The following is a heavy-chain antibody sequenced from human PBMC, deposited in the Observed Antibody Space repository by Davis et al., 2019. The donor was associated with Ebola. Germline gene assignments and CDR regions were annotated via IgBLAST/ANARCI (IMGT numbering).Heavy chain of an antibody. CDR2: ISAYNGNT. D-gene: IGHD6-19*01. Sequence: AASVKVSCKASGYTFTSYGISWVRQAPGQGLEWMGWISAYNGNTNYAQKLQGRVTMTTDTSTTTAYMELRSLRSDDTAVYYCATSGSGPGYRYYFDYWGQGTLVTVSS. J-gene: IGHJ4*02. CDR3: ATSGSGPGYRYYFDY. CDR1: GYTFTSYG. V-gene: IGHV1-18*01.